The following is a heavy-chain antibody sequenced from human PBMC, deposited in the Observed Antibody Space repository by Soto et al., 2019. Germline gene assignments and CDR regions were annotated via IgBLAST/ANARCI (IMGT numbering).Heavy chain of an antibody. CDR1: GFTFSSYA. CDR3: AKDSRYYGSGSQHPVDY. Sequence: PGGSLRLSCAASGFTFSSYAMSWVRQAPGKGLEWVSAISGSGGSTYYADSVKGRFTISRDNSKNTLYLQMNSLRAEDTAVYYCAKDSRYYGSGSQHPVDYWGQGTLVTVSS. J-gene: IGHJ4*02. D-gene: IGHD3-10*01. V-gene: IGHV3-23*01. CDR2: ISGSGGST.